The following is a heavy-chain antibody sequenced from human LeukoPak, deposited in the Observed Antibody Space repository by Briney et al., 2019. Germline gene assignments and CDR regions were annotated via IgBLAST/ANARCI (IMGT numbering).Heavy chain of an antibody. J-gene: IGHJ4*02. Sequence: PSETLSLTRTVSGDSISIGSYYWSWIRQPAGKGLEWIGHMNTTGSTKYHPSLKSRVTISVDRTNNQFSLKLSSVTAADTAVYYCARDWDYWGQGTLVAVSS. V-gene: IGHV4-61*09. CDR3: ARDWDY. CDR1: GDSISIGSYY. CDR2: MNTTGST.